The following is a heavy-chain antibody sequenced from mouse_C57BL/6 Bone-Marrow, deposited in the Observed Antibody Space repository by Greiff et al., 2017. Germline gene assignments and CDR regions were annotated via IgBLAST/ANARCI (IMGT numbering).Heavy chain of an antibody. D-gene: IGHD2-4*01. CDR2: ISDGGSYT. J-gene: IGHJ3*01. Sequence: DVKLVESEGGLVKPGGSLKLSCAASGFTFSSYAMSWVRQTPEKRLEWVATISDGGSYTYYPDNVKGRFTISRDNAKNNLYLQMSHLKSEDTAMYYCARDDYDLFAYWGQGTLVTVSA. V-gene: IGHV5-4*01. CDR1: GFTFSSYA. CDR3: ARDDYDLFAY.